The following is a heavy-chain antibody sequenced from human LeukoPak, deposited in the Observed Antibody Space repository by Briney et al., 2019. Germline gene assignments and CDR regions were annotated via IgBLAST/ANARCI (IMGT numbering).Heavy chain of an antibody. D-gene: IGHD3-3*01. CDR1: GGTFSSYA. J-gene: IGHJ4*02. Sequence: SVKVSCKASGGTFSSYAISWVRQAPGQGLEWMGGIIPIFGTANYAQKFQGRVTITADESTSTAYMELSSLRSEDTAVYYCARESNFWSGYYFPLDYWGQGTLVTVSS. CDR2: IIPIFGTA. V-gene: IGHV1-69*13. CDR3: ARESNFWSGYYFPLDY.